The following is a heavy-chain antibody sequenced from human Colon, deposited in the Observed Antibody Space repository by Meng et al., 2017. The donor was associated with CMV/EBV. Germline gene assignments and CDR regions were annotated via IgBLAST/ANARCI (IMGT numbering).Heavy chain of an antibody. D-gene: IGHD4-23*01. CDR2: ISGSSNTI. Sequence: LKISCATSGFIMRDYYLAWIRQAPGKGLEWISYISGSSNTIYYADSVKGRFTTSRDNAMRSLYLQMNSLTAEDTAVYYCVRAEYGDYGGYWGQGTLVTVSS. V-gene: IGHV3-11*01. CDR3: VRAEYGDYGGY. J-gene: IGHJ4*02. CDR1: GFIMRDYY.